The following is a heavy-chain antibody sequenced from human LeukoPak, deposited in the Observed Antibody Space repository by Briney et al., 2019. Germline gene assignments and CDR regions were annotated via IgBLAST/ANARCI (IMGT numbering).Heavy chain of an antibody. CDR1: GFIFKSYW. V-gene: IGHV3-7*03. CDR3: ARDGGGGKYYFDY. Sequence: GGSLRLSCAASGFIFKSYWMSWVRQAPGKGLEWVANIKQDGSEENYVDSVRGRFTISRDNAKNSLYLQMNSLRAEDTALYYCARDGGGGKYYFDYWGQGTLVTVSS. J-gene: IGHJ4*02. CDR2: IKQDGSEE. D-gene: IGHD3-16*01.